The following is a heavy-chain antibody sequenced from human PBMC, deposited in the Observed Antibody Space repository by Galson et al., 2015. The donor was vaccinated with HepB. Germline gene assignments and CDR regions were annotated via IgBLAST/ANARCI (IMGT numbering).Heavy chain of an antibody. CDR3: ARSYNYYYMDV. Sequence: SLRLSCAASGFTFSNFGMKWVRQAPGKGLEWLSYITGGSPTMYYADSVKGRFTISRDSAKSSLYLQMNSPRAEDTAVYYCARSYNYYYMDVWGEGTTVTVSS. CDR1: GFTFSNFG. V-gene: IGHV3-48*01. D-gene: IGHD3-16*01. CDR2: ITGGSPTM. J-gene: IGHJ6*03.